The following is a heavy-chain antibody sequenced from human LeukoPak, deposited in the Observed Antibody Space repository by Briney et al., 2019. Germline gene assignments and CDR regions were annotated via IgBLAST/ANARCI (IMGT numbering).Heavy chain of an antibody. CDR3: TPDLMDV. CDR2: IKSKTDGGTA. Sequence: KAGGSLRLSCIVPGFPFTNAWMSWVRQAPGKGLEWVGRIKSKTDGGTADYAAPVRGRFTMWRDDARSALYLQMNSLQTEDTAVYYCTPDLMDVWGKGTTVTVSS. J-gene: IGHJ6*03. CDR1: GFPFTNAW. V-gene: IGHV3-15*01.